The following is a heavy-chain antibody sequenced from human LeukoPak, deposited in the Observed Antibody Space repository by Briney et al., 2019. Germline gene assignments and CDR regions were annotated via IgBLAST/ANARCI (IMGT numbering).Heavy chain of an antibody. Sequence: ETLSLTCTVSGGSISSYYWSWIRQPPGKGLEWIGYIYYSGSTNYNPSLKSRVTISVDTSKNQFSLKLSSVTAADTAVYYCARAWIQLIRFDYWGQGTLVTVSS. J-gene: IGHJ4*02. D-gene: IGHD5-18*01. CDR1: GGSISSYY. CDR3: ARAWIQLIRFDY. V-gene: IGHV4-59*01. CDR2: IYYSGST.